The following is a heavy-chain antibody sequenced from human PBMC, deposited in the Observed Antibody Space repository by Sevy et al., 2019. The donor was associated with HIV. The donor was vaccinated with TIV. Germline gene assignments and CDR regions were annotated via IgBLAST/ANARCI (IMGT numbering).Heavy chain of an antibody. CDR1: GFTFSSYS. V-gene: IGHV3-21*01. Sequence: GGSLRLSCAASGFTFSSYSMNWVRQAPGKGLEWVSSISSSSYIYYADSVKGRFTISRDNAKNSLYLQMNSLRAEDTAVYYCARDQLLWFRELSGENGMDVWGQGTTVTVSS. J-gene: IGHJ6*02. D-gene: IGHD3-10*01. CDR3: ARDQLLWFRELSGENGMDV. CDR2: ISSSSYI.